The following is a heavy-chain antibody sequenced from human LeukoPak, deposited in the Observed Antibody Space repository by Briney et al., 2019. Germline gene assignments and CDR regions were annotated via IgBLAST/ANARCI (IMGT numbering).Heavy chain of an antibody. CDR3: ARYSGSYLNYFDY. D-gene: IGHD1-26*01. Sequence: ASVKVSCKASGYTFTGYAMHWVRQAPGQRLEWMGWINAGNGNTKYSRKFQGRVTITRDTSASTAYMELSSLRSEDTAVYYCARYSGSYLNYFDYWGQGTLVTVSS. CDR1: GYTFTGYA. V-gene: IGHV1-3*01. CDR2: INAGNGNT. J-gene: IGHJ4*02.